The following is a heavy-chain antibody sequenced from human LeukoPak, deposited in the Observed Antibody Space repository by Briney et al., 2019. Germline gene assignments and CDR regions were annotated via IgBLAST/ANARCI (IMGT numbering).Heavy chain of an antibody. CDR3: AREGAKDSSGYYI. CDR1: GFTFSSYS. V-gene: IGHV3-21*01. CDR2: ISSSSSYI. J-gene: IGHJ4*02. Sequence: GGSLRLSCAASGFTFSSYSMNWVRQAPGKGLEWVSSISSSSSYIYYADSVEGRFTISTDNAKNSLYLQMNSLRAEDTAVYYCAREGAKDSSGYYIWGQGALVTVSS. D-gene: IGHD3-22*01.